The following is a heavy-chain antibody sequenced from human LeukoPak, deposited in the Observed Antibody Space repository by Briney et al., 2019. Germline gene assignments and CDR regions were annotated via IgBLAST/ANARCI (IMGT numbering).Heavy chain of an antibody. CDR3: AIGFGEDYYYYMDV. D-gene: IGHD3-10*01. V-gene: IGHV4-59*08. J-gene: IGHJ6*03. Sequence: SETLSLTCAVYVGSFSGYSWSWIRQSPGKELEWIGYISYSGNTDSNPSLKSRVTISVDTSKNQFSLKLSSVTAADTAVYYCAIGFGEDYYYYMDVWGKGTTVTVSS. CDR2: ISYSGNT. CDR1: VGSFSGYS.